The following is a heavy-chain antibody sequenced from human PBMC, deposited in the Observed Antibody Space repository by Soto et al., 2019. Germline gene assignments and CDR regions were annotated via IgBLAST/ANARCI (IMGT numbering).Heavy chain of an antibody. V-gene: IGHV4-39*01. J-gene: IGHJ4*02. CDR2: SGTT. CDR3: ATYGGDTGRFDY. D-gene: IGHD4-17*01. CDR1: GGSISFSNYH. Sequence: SETLSLTCTVSGGSISFSNYHWTWIRQSPGKGPEWIGSGTTYYNPSLRRRVTISVDTSQNQFSLKMHSVTAADTAVYYCATYGGDTGRFDYWGQGILVTVSS.